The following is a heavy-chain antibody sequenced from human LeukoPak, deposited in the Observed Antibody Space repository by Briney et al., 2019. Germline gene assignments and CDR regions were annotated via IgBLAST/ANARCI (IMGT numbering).Heavy chain of an antibody. CDR3: STVRGYGYPFDY. CDR1: GFTLSQSC. J-gene: IGHJ4*02. CDR2: MRQGGSGR. Sequence: GGSLRLSCAASGFTLSQSCMTWVRQAPRKGLEWVAYMRQGGSGRYYVDSVKGRFTISTDKAKNSLYLQMNSLRAEDTAVYFCSTVRGYGYPFDYWGQGTLVTVSS. V-gene: IGHV3-7*01. D-gene: IGHD5-18*01.